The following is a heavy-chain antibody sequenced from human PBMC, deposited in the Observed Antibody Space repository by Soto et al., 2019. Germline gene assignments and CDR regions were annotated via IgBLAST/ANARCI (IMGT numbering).Heavy chain of an antibody. D-gene: IGHD6-6*01. CDR3: ARGVYKDYYYYRMDV. V-gene: IGHV1-18*04. CDR1: GYTFTSYG. Sequence: GASVKVSCKASGYTFTSYGISWVRQAPGQGLEWMGWISAYNGNTNYAQKLQGRVTMTTDTSTSTAYMELRSLRSDDTAVYYCARGVYKDYYYYRMDVWGQGTTVTVSS. J-gene: IGHJ6*02. CDR2: ISAYNGNT.